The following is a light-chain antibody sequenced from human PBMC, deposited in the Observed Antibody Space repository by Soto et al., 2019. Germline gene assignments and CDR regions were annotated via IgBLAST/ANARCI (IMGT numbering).Light chain of an antibody. CDR3: SSYTSSSTVV. CDR2: DVT. J-gene: IGLJ2*01. Sequence: QSALTKPASVSGSPGQSITLSCTGTSSDVGGYNFVSWYQQHPGTAPKLMIYDVTNRPSGVSNRFSGSKSGNTASLTISGLQPEDEADYYCSSYTSSSTVVFGGGTKVTVL. V-gene: IGLV2-14*01. CDR1: SSDVGGYNF.